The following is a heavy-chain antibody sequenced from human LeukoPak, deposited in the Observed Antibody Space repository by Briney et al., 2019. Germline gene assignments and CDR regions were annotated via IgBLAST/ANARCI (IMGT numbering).Heavy chain of an antibody. CDR1: GFTFSSHW. CDR3: AKEVPFVLPTGVWAS. CDR2: IKQDGSAQ. D-gene: IGHD3-16*02. Sequence: TGGSLRLSCVASGFTFSSHWMGWVRQAPGKGLEWMATIKQDGSAQFSADSVKGRFTISRDNARQTLYLEMNSLRGDDTVVYYCAKEVPFVLPTGVWASWGQGPLVTVSS. J-gene: IGHJ5*02. V-gene: IGHV3-7*01.